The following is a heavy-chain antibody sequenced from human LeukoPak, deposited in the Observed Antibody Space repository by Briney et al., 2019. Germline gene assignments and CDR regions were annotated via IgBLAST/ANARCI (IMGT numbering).Heavy chain of an antibody. V-gene: IGHV4-39*01. CDR1: GGSISSSSYY. CDR3: ARHEYSSSWYSA. J-gene: IGHJ5*02. D-gene: IGHD6-13*01. Sequence: PSETLSLTCTVSGGSISSSSYYWGWIRQPPGKGLEWIGSIYYSGSTYYNPSLKSRVTISVDTSKNQFSLKLSSVTAADTAVYYCARHEYSSSWYSAWDQGTLVTVSS. CDR2: IYYSGST.